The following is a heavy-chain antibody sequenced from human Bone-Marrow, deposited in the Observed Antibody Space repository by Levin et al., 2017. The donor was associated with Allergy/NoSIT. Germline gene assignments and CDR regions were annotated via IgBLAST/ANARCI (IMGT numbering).Heavy chain of an antibody. J-gene: IGHJ4*02. CDR3: ARAGVYYDILTGPGYFDY. CDR2: INPNSGGT. V-gene: IGHV1-2*06. CDR1: GYTFTGYY. Sequence: GGSLRLSCKASGYTFTGYYMHWVRQAPGQGLEWMGRINPNSGGTNYAQKFQGRVTMTRDTSISTAYMELSRLRSDDTAVYYCARAGVYYDILTGPGYFDYWGQGTLVTVSS. D-gene: IGHD3-9*01.